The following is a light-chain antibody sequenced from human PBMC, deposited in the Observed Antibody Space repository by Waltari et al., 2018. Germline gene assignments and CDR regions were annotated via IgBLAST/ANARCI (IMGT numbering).Light chain of an antibody. Sequence: QSVLTQPPSASGTPGQRVPIPCSGTLSNIGNNYVYWYHQPPGTAPKPLIYRNNQRPSGVPDRFSGSKSGTSASLAISGLRSEDEADYYCATWDDSLSGPVFGGGTKLTVL. V-gene: IGLV1-47*01. CDR3: ATWDDSLSGPV. CDR2: RNN. CDR1: LSNIGNNY. J-gene: IGLJ3*02.